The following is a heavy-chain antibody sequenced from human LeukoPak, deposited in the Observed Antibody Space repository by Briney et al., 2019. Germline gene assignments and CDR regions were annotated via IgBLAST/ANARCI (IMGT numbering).Heavy chain of an antibody. CDR2: IRHDGGDK. CDR1: GFTFSSYW. J-gene: IGHJ4*02. Sequence: GGSLRLSCAASGFTFSSYWMSWVRQAPGKGLQWVANIRHDGGDKHYVDSVRGRFTISRDNAKNSLYLQMGSLRAEDTAVYYCARAPMSPAPSDYWGQGTLVAVSS. V-gene: IGHV3-7*01. CDR3: ARAPMSPAPSDY.